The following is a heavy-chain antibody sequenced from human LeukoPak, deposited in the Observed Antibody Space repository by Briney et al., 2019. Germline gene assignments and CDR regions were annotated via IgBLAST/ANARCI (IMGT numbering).Heavy chain of an antibody. V-gene: IGHV4-59*01. CDR2: LYYSGDT. D-gene: IGHD3-3*01. CDR3: ASSHPLGSNNDYYTPFDY. J-gene: IGHJ4*02. CDR1: GASISNYY. Sequence: SETLSLTCTVSGASISNYYWSWIRQPPGKRLEWIGYLYYSGDTNYNPSLKSRVTISVDTSKNQFSLSLSSVTAADTAVYYCASSHPLGSNNDYYTPFDYWAREPWSPSPQ.